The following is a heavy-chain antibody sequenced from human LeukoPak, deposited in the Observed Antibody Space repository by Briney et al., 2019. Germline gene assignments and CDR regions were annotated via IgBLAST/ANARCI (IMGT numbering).Heavy chain of an antibody. Sequence: GASVRVSCTASGYIFTTSGTSWVRQAPGQGLEWMGWISGYNGNTDYAQKFQGRVTMTTDISTSTAYMELRSLRSDDTAVYYCARDVAAAGVDPWGQGTLVIVSS. CDR1: GYIFTTSG. D-gene: IGHD6-13*01. CDR3: ARDVAAAGVDP. CDR2: ISGYNGNT. V-gene: IGHV1-18*01. J-gene: IGHJ5*02.